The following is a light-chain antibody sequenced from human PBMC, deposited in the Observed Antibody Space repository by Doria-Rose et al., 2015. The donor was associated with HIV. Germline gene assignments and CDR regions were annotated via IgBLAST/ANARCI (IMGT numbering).Light chain of an antibody. CDR2: QDD. V-gene: IGLV3-1*01. CDR1: KLGDKY. Sequence: SYELTQLPSVSVSPGQTASITCSGDKLGDKYASWYQQKPGQSPVLVIYQDDKRPSGIPERFSGSNSGNTATLTISGTQAMDGADYYCQAWDSSYVVFGGGTKLTVL. CDR3: QAWDSSYVV. J-gene: IGLJ2*01.